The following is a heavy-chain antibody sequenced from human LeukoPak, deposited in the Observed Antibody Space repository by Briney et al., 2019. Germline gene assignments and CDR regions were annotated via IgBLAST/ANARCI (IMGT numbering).Heavy chain of an antibody. Sequence: ASVKVSCKVSGYTLTELSMHWVRQAPGKGLEWMGGFDPEDGETIYAQKLQGRVTMTTDTSTSTAYMELRSLRSDDTAVYYCARDETDRIVVVPSFDYWGQGTLATVSS. V-gene: IGHV1-24*01. J-gene: IGHJ4*02. CDR1: GYTLTELS. D-gene: IGHD3-22*01. CDR2: FDPEDGET. CDR3: ARDETDRIVVVPSFDY.